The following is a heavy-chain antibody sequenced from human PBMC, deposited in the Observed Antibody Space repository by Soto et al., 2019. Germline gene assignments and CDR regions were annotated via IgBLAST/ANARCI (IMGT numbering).Heavy chain of an antibody. CDR2: INTNGVNT. CDR1: GFTFSGYS. Sequence: EVQLVESGGGLVQPGGSLRLSCAASGFTFSGYSMFWVRQAPGKGLEYVSAINTNGVNTFYAKSVKGRFTISRDKSKNTMYLQMGSLRAEDMAVYYCARGRVEDSSGWATYFDYWGQVTLVTVSS. V-gene: IGHV3-64*01. D-gene: IGHD6-19*01. J-gene: IGHJ4*02. CDR3: ARGRVEDSSGWATYFDY.